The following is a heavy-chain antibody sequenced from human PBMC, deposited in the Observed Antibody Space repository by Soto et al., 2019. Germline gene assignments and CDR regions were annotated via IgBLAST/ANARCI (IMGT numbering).Heavy chain of an antibody. J-gene: IGHJ3*02. CDR1: DYA. D-gene: IGHD3-9*01. Sequence: DYAGRRFIKKQGKGLEWVGFIRSKAYGGTTEYAASVKGRFTISRDDSKSIAYLQMNSLKTEDTAVYYCTRDPSYDTLDAFDIWGQGTMVTVSS. V-gene: IGHV3-49*03. CDR3: TRDPSYDTLDAFDI. CDR2: IRSKAYGGTT.